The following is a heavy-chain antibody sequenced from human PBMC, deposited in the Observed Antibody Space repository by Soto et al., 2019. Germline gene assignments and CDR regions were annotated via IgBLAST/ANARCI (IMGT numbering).Heavy chain of an antibody. V-gene: IGHV1-2*04. CDR3: ARDQGKYSSYRFDY. CDR2: INPNSGGT. Sequence: ASVKVSCKASGYTFTGYYMHWVRQAPGQGLEWMGWINPNSGGTNYAQKFQGWVTMTRDTSISTAYMELSRLRSDDTAVYYCARDQGKYSSYRFDYWGQGTLGTVSS. CDR1: GYTFTGYY. D-gene: IGHD6-6*01. J-gene: IGHJ4*02.